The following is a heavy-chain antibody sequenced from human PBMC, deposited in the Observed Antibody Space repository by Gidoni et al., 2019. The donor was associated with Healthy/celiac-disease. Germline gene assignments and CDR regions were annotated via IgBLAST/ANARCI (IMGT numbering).Heavy chain of an antibody. CDR3: ARDPHYYDSSSYFDY. CDR2: INSDGSST. J-gene: IGHJ4*02. Sequence: EVQLVESGGGLVQPGGSLRLSCAASGFTFRSYWMHWVRQAPGKGLVWVSRINSDGSSTSYADSVKGRFTISRDNAKNTLYLQMNSLRAEDTAVYYCARDPHYYDSSSYFDYWGQGTLITVSS. V-gene: IGHV3-74*01. D-gene: IGHD3-22*01. CDR1: GFTFRSYW.